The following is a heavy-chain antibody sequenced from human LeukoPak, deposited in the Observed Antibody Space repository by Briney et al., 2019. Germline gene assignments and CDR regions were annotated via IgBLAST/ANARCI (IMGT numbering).Heavy chain of an antibody. J-gene: IGHJ4*02. CDR2: ISASGSGSTI. D-gene: IGHD3-22*01. Sequence: PGGSLRLSCAASGFTFSSFEVNWVRHAPGKGLEWLSYISASGSGSTIYYADSVKGRFTISRDNAKNSLYLQMNSLRAEDTAVYYCARGVTMINIPAFDYWGQGTLVTVSS. CDR1: GFTFSSFE. V-gene: IGHV3-48*03. CDR3: ARGVTMINIPAFDY.